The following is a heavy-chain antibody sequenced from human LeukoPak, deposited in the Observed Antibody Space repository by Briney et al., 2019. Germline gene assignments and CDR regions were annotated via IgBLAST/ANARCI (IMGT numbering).Heavy chain of an antibody. V-gene: IGHV3-53*01. CDR1: GFTVSSNY. D-gene: IGHD6-6*01. J-gene: IGHJ3*02. Sequence: RTGGSLRLSCAASGFTVSSNYMSWVRQAPGKGLEWVSVIYSGGTIYYADSVKGRFTISRDNAKNSLYLQMNSLRAEDTAVYYCARVQVSGIAARKRADAFDIWGQGTMVTVSS. CDR2: IYSGGTI. CDR3: ARVQVSGIAARKRADAFDI.